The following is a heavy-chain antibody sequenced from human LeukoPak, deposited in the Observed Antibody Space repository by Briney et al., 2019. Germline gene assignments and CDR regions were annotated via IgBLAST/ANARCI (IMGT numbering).Heavy chain of an antibody. V-gene: IGHV3-7*01. CDR3: EAPATA. J-gene: IGHJ5*02. CDR1: GFTCSSCW. CDR2: VNEDGTAK. Sequence: GGSLSLSCAVSGFTCSSCWMNWVRQAPGKGLEWVATVNEDGTAKFYVDSVKGQFTIFRDNTRSSLDLQMNSLTVEDTAMYYCEAPATAWGQGTLVTVSS.